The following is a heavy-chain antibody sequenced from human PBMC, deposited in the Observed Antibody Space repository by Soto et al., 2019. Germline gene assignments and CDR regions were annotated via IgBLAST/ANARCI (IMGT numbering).Heavy chain of an antibody. D-gene: IGHD3-9*01. Sequence: EVQLLESGGGFVQPGESLRLSCVASGFTFSLSAMSWVRQAPGRGLEWVSSISGGGGSTEYTDSVKGRFTISRDNSKDTVHLQMNSLRAADTAVYYCAKGPEYDILTGCDYWGQGALVTVSS. CDR1: GFTFSLSA. V-gene: IGHV3-23*01. CDR2: ISGGGGST. J-gene: IGHJ4*02. CDR3: AKGPEYDILTGCDY.